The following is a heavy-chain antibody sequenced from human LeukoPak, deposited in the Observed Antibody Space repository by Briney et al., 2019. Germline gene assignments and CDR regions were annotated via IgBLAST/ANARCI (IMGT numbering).Heavy chain of an antibody. CDR2: ISGSGGST. V-gene: IGHV3-23*01. CDR3: AKAPPLIQLWGNFDY. D-gene: IGHD5-18*01. Sequence: GGSLRLSCAASGFTFSSYWMSWVRQAPGKGLEWVSAISGSGGSTYYADSVKGRFTISRDNSKNTLYLQMNSLRAEDTAVYYCAKAPPLIQLWGNFDYWGQGTLVTVSS. J-gene: IGHJ4*02. CDR1: GFTFSSYW.